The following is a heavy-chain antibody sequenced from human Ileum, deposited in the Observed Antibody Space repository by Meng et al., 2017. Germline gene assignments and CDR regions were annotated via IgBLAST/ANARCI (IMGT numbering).Heavy chain of an antibody. CDR3: AGQPTSSGAGYSWFDP. Sequence: QLQLQDAGPGLVNPTETLSRTCIAPVGSVTSSIDDWGWIRQPPGKGLEWIGGITYTGNSYTTPSLKTRLTTSLDTSKNQFSLRLNSLTAADTAVYYCAGQPTSSGAGYSWFDPWGQGSLVTVSS. CDR1: VGSVTSSIDD. J-gene: IGHJ5*02. D-gene: IGHD2-2*01. V-gene: IGHV4-39*01. CDR2: ITYTGNS.